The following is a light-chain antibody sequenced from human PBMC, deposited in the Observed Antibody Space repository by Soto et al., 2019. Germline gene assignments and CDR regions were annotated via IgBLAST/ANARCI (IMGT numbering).Light chain of an antibody. V-gene: IGLV2-8*01. J-gene: IGLJ1*01. CDR1: RSDVGAYDY. Sequence: QSVLTQPPSASGSPGQSVTISCTGPRSDVGAYDYVSWYQQHPGKAPKLMIYEINKRPSGVPDRFSCSKSGNTASPTVSGLQAEDEADYYCSSFAGSNNFPYVFGTGTKVTVL. CDR2: EIN. CDR3: SSFAGSNNFPYV.